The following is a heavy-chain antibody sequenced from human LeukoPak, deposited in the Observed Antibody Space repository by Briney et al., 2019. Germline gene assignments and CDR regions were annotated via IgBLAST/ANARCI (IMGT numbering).Heavy chain of an antibody. CDR2: ITDSGGDT. D-gene: IGHD2-15*01. V-gene: IGHV3-23*01. J-gene: IGHJ6*02. CDR1: GFTFTNYA. Sequence: GGSLRLSCAGSGFTFTNYAMSWVRLTPGKGLEWVLAITDSGGDTYHADSVRGRFTISRDNSKNTLYLQMNSLRDEDTAVYYCARELSGSGMDVWGQGTTVTVSS. CDR3: ARELSGSGMDV.